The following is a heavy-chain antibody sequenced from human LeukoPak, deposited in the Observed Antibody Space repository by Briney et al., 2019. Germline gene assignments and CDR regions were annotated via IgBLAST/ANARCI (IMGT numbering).Heavy chain of an antibody. V-gene: IGHV3-49*04. CDR1: GFTFGDYA. D-gene: IGHD6-19*01. CDR2: IRSKAYGGTT. CDR3: TRGYSSGWWPYYYYGMDV. Sequence: QPGRSLRLSCTASGFTFGDYAMSWVRQAPGKGLEWVGFIRSKAYGGTTEYAASVKGRFTISRDDSKSIAYLQMNSLKTEDTAVYYSTRGYSSGWWPYYYYGMDVWGQGTTVTVSS. J-gene: IGHJ6*02.